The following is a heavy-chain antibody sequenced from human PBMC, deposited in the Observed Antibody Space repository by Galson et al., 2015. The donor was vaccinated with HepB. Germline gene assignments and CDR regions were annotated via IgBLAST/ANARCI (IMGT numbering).Heavy chain of an antibody. CDR3: AKGDWMDV. CDR2: ITPSADRT. V-gene: IGHV3-23*01. Sequence: SLRLSCAGSGFTFGSSPMTWVRQAPGKGLDWVSAITPSADRTFYADSVRGRFTISRDNSRNTLYLQMNSLRAEDTAVYFCAKGDWMDVWGQGNPGHRLL. J-gene: IGHJ5*01. CDR1: GFTFGSSP.